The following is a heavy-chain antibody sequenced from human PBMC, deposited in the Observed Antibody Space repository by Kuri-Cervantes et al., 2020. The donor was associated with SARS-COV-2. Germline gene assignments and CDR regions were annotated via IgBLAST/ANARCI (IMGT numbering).Heavy chain of an antibody. CDR3: ATESGGDFSGFDY. CDR2: IVVGSGYT. D-gene: IGHD4-17*01. Sequence: SVKVSCKTSGFTFSTSAVQWVRQAPGQHLEWIGWIVVGSGYTRYAPKFQRRVTITSDVSTTTVYLDLTGLTSEDTAVYFCATESGGDFSGFDYWGQGTLVTVSS. CDR1: GFTFSTSA. J-gene: IGHJ4*02. V-gene: IGHV1-58*01.